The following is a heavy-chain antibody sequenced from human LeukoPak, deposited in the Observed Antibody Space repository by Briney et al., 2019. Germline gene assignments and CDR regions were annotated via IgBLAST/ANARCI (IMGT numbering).Heavy chain of an antibody. CDR2: ITGGGDTT. J-gene: IGHJ4*02. V-gene: IGHV3-23*01. CDR3: AKWGDYGILTGYYVSDF. Sequence: GASLRLSCAASGFIFRNYAMSWVRQAPGKGLEWVSAITGGGDTTYYADSVKGRFTISRDNSKNTLYVEMSTLRAEDTAVYYCAKWGDYGILTGYYVSDFWGQGTLVTVSS. CDR1: GFIFRNYA. D-gene: IGHD3-9*01.